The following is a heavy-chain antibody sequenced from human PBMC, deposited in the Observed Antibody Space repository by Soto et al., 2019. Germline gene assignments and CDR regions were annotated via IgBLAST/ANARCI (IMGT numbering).Heavy chain of an antibody. CDR1: GYTFTSYA. V-gene: IGHV1-3*01. D-gene: IGHD6-13*01. Sequence: ASVKVSCKASGYTFTSYAMHWVRQAPGQRLEWMGWINAGNGNTKYSQKFQGRVTITRDTSASTAYMELSSLRSEDTAVYYCASFSSSWYSPGPPPGYYYYYYMDVWGKGTTVTVSS. CDR2: INAGNGNT. J-gene: IGHJ6*03. CDR3: ASFSSSWYSPGPPPGYYYYYYMDV.